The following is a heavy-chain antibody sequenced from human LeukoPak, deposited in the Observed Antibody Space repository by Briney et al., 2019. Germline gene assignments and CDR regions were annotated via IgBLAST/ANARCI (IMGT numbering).Heavy chain of an antibody. Sequence: SETLSLTCTVSGGSISSYYWSWIRQPPGKGLEWIGYIYYSGSTNYNPSLKSRVTISVDTSKNQFSLKLSSVTAADTAVYYCARDSPWFDPWGQGTMVTVSS. V-gene: IGHV4-59*01. CDR2: IYYSGST. CDR3: ARDSPWFDP. J-gene: IGHJ3*01. CDR1: GGSISSYY. D-gene: IGHD3-10*01.